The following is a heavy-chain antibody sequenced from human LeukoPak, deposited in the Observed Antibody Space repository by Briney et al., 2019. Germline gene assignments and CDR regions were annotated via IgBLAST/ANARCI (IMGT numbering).Heavy chain of an antibody. CDR2: IYYSGST. CDR1: GDSLMSYY. V-gene: IGHV4-59*08. Sequence: PSETLSLTCTVSGDSLMSYYWSWIRQPPGKGLEWIGYIYYSGSTNYNPSLKSRVTISVDTSKNQFSLKLSSVTAADTAVYYCARLSSGWSPWGQGTLVTVSS. J-gene: IGHJ5*02. D-gene: IGHD6-19*01. CDR3: ARLSSGWSP.